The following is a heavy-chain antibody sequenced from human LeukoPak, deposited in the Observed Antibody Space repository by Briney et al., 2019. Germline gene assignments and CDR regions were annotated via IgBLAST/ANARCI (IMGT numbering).Heavy chain of an antibody. CDR2: ISADGSST. CDR1: GFNIGIYW. Sequence: GGSLRLSCVASGFNIGIYWMHWVRQAPGEGLLWVSRISADGSSTSYADSVKGRFTISRDNAKNTVYLEINSLRAEDTALYYCARGRISVAAVPGYWGQGTLVTVSS. V-gene: IGHV3-74*01. CDR3: ARGRISVAAVPGY. J-gene: IGHJ4*02. D-gene: IGHD6-19*01.